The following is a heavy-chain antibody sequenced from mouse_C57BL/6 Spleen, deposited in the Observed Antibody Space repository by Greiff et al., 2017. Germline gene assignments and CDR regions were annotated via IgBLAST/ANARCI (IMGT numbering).Heavy chain of an antibody. CDR1: GYTFTSYW. D-gene: IGHD1-1*01. J-gene: IGHJ4*01. CDR2: IDPSDSYT. Sequence: VKLQQPGAELVMPGASVKLSCKASGYTFTSYWMHWVKQRPGQGLEWIGEIDPSDSYTNYNQKLKGKSTLTVDKSTSTAYMQLSSLTSEDSAVYYCARGDYGSSYAMDYWGQGTSVPVSS. V-gene: IGHV1-69*01. CDR3: ARGDYGSSYAMDY.